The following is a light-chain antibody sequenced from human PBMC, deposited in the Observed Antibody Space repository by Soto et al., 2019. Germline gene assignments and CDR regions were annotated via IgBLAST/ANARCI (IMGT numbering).Light chain of an antibody. CDR2: RNN. Sequence: QSVLSQPPSASGTPGQRVTISCSGSSSNIGRTFVYWYQQLPGTAPKLLIYRNNQRPSGVPDRFSGSKSGTSASLAISGLRSEDEADYYCASWDDSLRGVFGGGTKLTVL. J-gene: IGLJ3*02. CDR3: ASWDDSLRGV. V-gene: IGLV1-47*01. CDR1: SSNIGRTF.